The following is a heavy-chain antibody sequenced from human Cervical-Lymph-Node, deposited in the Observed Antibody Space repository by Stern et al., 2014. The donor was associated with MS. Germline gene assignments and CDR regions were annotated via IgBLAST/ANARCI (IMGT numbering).Heavy chain of an antibody. V-gene: IGHV4-4*02. CDR2: IYHSGTT. J-gene: IGHJ4*02. CDR3: AACSSTSCHARFDY. Sequence: QLQLQESGPGLVKPSGTLSLTCAVSGGSISSSNWWSWVRQPPGKGLEWIGEIYHSGTTNYNPSLKRRVTISVDKSKNQISLKLSSVTAADTAVYYCAACSSTSCHARFDYWGQGTLVTVSS. CDR1: GGSISSSNW. D-gene: IGHD2-2*01.